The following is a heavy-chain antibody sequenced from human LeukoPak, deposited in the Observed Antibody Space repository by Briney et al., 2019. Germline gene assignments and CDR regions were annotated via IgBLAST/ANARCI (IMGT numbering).Heavy chain of an antibody. CDR3: ARRGNRYYYGLDV. D-gene: IGHD3-16*02. J-gene: IGHJ6*02. CDR2: IHSSGTT. V-gene: IGHV4-59*01. CDR1: GDSSSSNY. Sequence: SETLSLTCSISGDSSSSNYWNWIRQRPGRGLEWIGHIHSSGTTSYNASLKSRLTISLDTSEVQVSLSLTSVTAADTAVYYCARRGNRYYYGLDVWGQGTTVTVSS.